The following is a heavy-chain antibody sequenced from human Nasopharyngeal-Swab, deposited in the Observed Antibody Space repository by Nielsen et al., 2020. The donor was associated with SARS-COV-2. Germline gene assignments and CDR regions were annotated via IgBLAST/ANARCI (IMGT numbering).Heavy chain of an antibody. V-gene: IGHV3-66*01. CDR1: GFTVNNNY. CDR3: AKDSCTNGVCYYDY. D-gene: IGHD2-8*01. Sequence: GGSLRLSCVASGFTVNNNYMSWVRQAPGKGLEWLAVIYRGGSAHYADSVKGRFTLSRDNSKNTLYLRMNSLRAEDTAVYYCAKDSCTNGVCYYDYWGQGTLVTVSS. CDR2: IYRGGSA. J-gene: IGHJ4*02.